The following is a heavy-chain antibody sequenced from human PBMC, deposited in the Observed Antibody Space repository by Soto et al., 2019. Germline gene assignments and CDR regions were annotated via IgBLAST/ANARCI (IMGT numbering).Heavy chain of an antibody. J-gene: IGHJ6*03. CDR3: ARHGGGWYRDDDYYYYYYMDV. CDR1: GFTFSDHY. CDR2: TRNKANSYTT. Sequence: PGGSLRLSCAASGFTFSDHYMDWVRQAPGKGLEWVGRTRNKANSYTTEYAASVKGRFTISRDDSKNSLYLQMNSLKTEDTAVYYCARHGGGWYRDDDYYYYYYMDVWGKGTTVTVSS. D-gene: IGHD6-19*01. V-gene: IGHV3-72*01.